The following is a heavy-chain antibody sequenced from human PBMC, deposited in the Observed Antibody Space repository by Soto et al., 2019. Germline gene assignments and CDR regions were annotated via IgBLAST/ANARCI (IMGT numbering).Heavy chain of an antibody. Sequence: ASVKVSCKASGGTFSSYAISWVRQAPGQGLEWMGGIIPILGIANYAQKFQGRVTITADKSTSTAYMELSSLRSEDTAVYYCAREEENAFDIWGQGTMVTVSS. J-gene: IGHJ3*02. CDR1: GGTFSSYA. CDR3: AREEENAFDI. CDR2: IIPILGIA. V-gene: IGHV1-69*10.